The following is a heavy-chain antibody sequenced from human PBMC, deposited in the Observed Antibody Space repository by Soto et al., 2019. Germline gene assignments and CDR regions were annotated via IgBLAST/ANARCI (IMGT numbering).Heavy chain of an antibody. Sequence: PGGSLRLSCAASGFTFSSYGMHWVRQAPGKGLEWVAVIWYDGSNKYYADSVKGRFTISRDNSKNTLYLQMNSLRAEDTAVYYCARDFHSSSWYRSNYYYYYYMDVWGKGTTVTVSS. CDR3: ARDFHSSSWYRSNYYYYYYMDV. CDR1: GFTFSSYG. D-gene: IGHD6-13*01. CDR2: IWYDGSNK. J-gene: IGHJ6*03. V-gene: IGHV3-33*01.